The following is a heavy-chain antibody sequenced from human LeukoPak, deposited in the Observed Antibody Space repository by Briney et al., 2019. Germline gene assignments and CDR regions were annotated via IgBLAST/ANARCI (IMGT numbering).Heavy chain of an antibody. Sequence: GGSLRLSCAASGFTFNSYAMNWVRQAPGKGLEWVSIISGSGGSTNYAYYADSVKGRFIISRDNSRNTLYLQMNSLRAEDTAVYYCAKSGFDYWGQGTLVTVSS. CDR1: GFTFNSYA. CDR3: AKSGFDY. J-gene: IGHJ4*02. CDR2: ISGSGGSTNYA. V-gene: IGHV3-23*01. D-gene: IGHD6-25*01.